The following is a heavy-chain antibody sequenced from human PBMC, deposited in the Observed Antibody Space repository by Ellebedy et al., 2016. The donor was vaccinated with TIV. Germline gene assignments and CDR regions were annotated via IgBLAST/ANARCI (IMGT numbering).Heavy chain of an antibody. D-gene: IGHD3-22*01. CDR1: GASISSGDYY. J-gene: IGHJ4*02. Sequence: SETLSLTXTVSGASISSGDYYWSWIRQAPGKGLDWIGYISYSGRTSYNPSLKNRLTISVDTSKNQFSLNLSSVTAADTAVYYCARADSSGYLFEFWGQGTLVTVSS. CDR3: ARADSSGYLFEF. CDR2: ISYSGRT. V-gene: IGHV4-30-4*01.